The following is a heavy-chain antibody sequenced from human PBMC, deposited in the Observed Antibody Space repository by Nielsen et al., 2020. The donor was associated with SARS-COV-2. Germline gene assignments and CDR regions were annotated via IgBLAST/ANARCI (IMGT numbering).Heavy chain of an antibody. V-gene: IGHV3-23*01. D-gene: IGHD3-9*01. Sequence: GESLKISCAASGFTFSSYAMSWVRQAPGKGLEWVSAISGSGGSTYYADSVKGRFTISRDNSKNTLYLQMNSLRAEDTALYYCAKGRGRYFDWLPLWGQGTLVTVSS. CDR3: AKGRGRYFDWLPL. CDR1: GFTFSSYA. CDR2: ISGSGGST. J-gene: IGHJ4*02.